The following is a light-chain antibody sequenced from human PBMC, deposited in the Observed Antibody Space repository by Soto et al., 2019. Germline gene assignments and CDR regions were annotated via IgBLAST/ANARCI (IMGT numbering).Light chain of an antibody. V-gene: IGLV2-14*01. CDR2: EIS. CDR1: SSGLGGYNY. CDR3: SSYKSSDTLV. Sequence: SVLTQPAYVTGSPGQSITVSKNRTSSGLGGYNYVSWYQHHPGKAPKLMIYEISNLPSGVSKRFSGSKSGNTASLTISGLKAEDEAEYYCSSYKSSDTLVFGTGTKVT. J-gene: IGLJ1*01.